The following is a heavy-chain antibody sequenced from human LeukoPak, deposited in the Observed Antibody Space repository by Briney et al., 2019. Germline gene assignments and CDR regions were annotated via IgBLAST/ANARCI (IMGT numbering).Heavy chain of an antibody. Sequence: ASVKVSCKASGYTFTGYYMHWVRQAPGQGLEWMGGIIPIFGTANYAQKFQGRVTITTDESTSTAYMELSSLRSEDTAVYYCAREIFWSGYYSDAFDIWGQGTMVTVSS. CDR3: AREIFWSGYYSDAFDI. CDR1: GYTFTGYY. J-gene: IGHJ3*02. CDR2: IIPIFGTA. D-gene: IGHD3-3*01. V-gene: IGHV1-69*05.